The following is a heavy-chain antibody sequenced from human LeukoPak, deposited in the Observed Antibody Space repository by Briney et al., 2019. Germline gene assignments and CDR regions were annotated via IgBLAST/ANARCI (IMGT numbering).Heavy chain of an antibody. CDR3: ARMGYYDFWSGYPPPPHYNWFDP. CDR1: GYTFTSYG. V-gene: IGHV1-18*01. J-gene: IGHJ5*02. CDR2: ISAYNGNT. D-gene: IGHD3-3*01. Sequence: ASVKVSCKASGYTFTSYGISWVRQAPGQGLEWMGWISAYNGNTNYAQKLQGRVTMTTDTSTSTAYMELRSLRSDDTAVYCWARMGYYDFWSGYPPPPHYNWFDPWGQGTLVTVSS.